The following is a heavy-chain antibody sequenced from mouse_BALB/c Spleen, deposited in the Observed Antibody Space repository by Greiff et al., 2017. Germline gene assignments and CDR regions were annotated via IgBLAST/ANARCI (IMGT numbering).Heavy chain of an antibody. CDR3: ARPRGSSGYLAY. CDR1: GYTFSSYW. CDR2: ILPGSGST. D-gene: IGHD3-1*01. Sequence: QVQLKESGAELMKPGASVKISCKATGYTFSSYWIEWVKQRPGHGLEWIGEILPGSGSTNYNEKFKGKATFTADTSSNTAYMQLSSLTSEDSAVYYCARPRGSSGYLAYWGQGTLVTVSA. J-gene: IGHJ3*01. V-gene: IGHV1-9*01.